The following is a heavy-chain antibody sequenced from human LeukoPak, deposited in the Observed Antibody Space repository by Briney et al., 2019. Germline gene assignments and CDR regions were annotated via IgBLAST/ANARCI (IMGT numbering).Heavy chain of an antibody. V-gene: IGHV1-69*13. CDR1: GYTFTSYG. CDR3: ARLGVATTVDY. CDR2: IIPIFGTA. D-gene: IGHD5-12*01. Sequence: ASVKVSCKPSGYTFTSYGISWVRQAPGQGLEWMGGIIPIFGTANYAQKFQGRVTITADESTSTAYMELSSLRSEDTAVYYCARLGVATTVDYWGQGTLVTVSS. J-gene: IGHJ4*02.